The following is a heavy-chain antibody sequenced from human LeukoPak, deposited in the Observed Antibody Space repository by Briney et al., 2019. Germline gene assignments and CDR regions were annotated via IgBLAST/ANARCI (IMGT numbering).Heavy chain of an antibody. Sequence: GGSLRLSCVASGFTFSSYGLSWVRQAPGKGLEWVSAINDSGGDTYYADSVRGRFTISKDDSKNTLYLQMNSLRAEDTAVYYCAKRVPYSSSSVYFDSWGQGTLVTVSS. J-gene: IGHJ4*02. CDR2: INDSGGDT. CDR1: GFTFSSYG. V-gene: IGHV3-23*01. D-gene: IGHD6-6*01. CDR3: AKRVPYSSSSVYFDS.